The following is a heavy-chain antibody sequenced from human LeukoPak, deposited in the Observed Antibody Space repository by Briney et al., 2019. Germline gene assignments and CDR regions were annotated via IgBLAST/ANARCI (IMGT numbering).Heavy chain of an antibody. Sequence: GGSLRLSCAAYGFTFSSYSMNWVRQAPGKGLEWVSSISSSSSYIYYADSVKGRFTISRDNAKNSLYLQMNSLGAEDTAVYYWARARLEWLPLGYYYYYMDVWGKGTTVTVSS. V-gene: IGHV3-21*01. J-gene: IGHJ6*03. CDR1: GFTFSSYS. CDR2: ISSSSSYI. D-gene: IGHD3-3*01. CDR3: ARARLEWLPLGYYYYYMDV.